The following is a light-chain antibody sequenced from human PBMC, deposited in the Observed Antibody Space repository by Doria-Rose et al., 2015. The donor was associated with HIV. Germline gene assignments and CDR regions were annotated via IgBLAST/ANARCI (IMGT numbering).Light chain of an antibody. CDR3: HQYGTSWT. J-gene: IGKJ1*01. V-gene: IGKV3-20*01. Sequence: TQSPGTLSLSPGERATLSCRASQSFSSTYLAWYQQKPGQAPSLLIYDGSTRTTGIPDRFSASVSGTDFTLTSNRLEPEDFALYYCHQYGTSWTFGQGTKVEI. CDR2: DGS. CDR1: QSFSSTY.